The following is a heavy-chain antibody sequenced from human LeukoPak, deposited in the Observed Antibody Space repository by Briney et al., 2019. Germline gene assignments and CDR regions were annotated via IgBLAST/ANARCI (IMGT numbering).Heavy chain of an antibody. J-gene: IGHJ6*03. V-gene: IGHV3-53*01. CDR2: IYSDNT. D-gene: IGHD5-18*01. Sequence: GGSLRLSCTVSGFTVSSNSMSWVRQAPGKGLEWVSFIYSDNTHYSDSVKGRFTISRDNSKNTLYLQMNSLRAEDTAVYYCARTTEGGYTYDYFYYYYMDVWGKGTTVTIS. CDR3: ARTTEGGYTYDYFYYYYMDV. CDR1: GFTVSSNS.